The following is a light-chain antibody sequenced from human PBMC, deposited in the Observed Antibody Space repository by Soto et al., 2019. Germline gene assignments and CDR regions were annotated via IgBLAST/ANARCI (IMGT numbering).Light chain of an antibody. V-gene: IGKV2D-29*01. CDR1: QSLLNSDGKTY. Sequence: DIVMTQTPASLSVTPGQSASISCKSSQSLLNSDGKTYLYWYLQKAGQPPQLLIFEVSTRFSGVSGRFSGSGSGTDFTLKISRVEAEDVVTCYCLRSIQFPVSFGGWTKVEI. J-gene: IGKJ4*01. CDR3: LRSIQFPVS. CDR2: EVS.